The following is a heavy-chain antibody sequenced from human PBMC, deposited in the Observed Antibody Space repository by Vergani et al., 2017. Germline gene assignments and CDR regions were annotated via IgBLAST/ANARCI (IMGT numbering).Heavy chain of an antibody. D-gene: IGHD2-2*02. CDR3: VRDRGLCAGGRCYTGAWDY. J-gene: IGHJ4*02. CDR2: ISFDGTNE. V-gene: IGHV3-30-3*01. CDR1: GFALNRHA. Sequence: QVQLVESGGGVVQPGTSLRLSCVVSGFALNRHAMYWVRQAPGKGLEWVVGISFDGTNEYYTDVVKGRFTISRDIAKNTLYLQVRSLRREDTGVYHCVRDRGLCAGGRCYTGAWDYWGQGTPVTVSS.